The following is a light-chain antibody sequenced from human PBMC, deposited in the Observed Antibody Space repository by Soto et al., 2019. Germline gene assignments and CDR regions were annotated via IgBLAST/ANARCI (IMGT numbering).Light chain of an antibody. CDR3: RQSYGTPYT. CDR1: QSISTY. CDR2: DAS. V-gene: IGKV1-39*01. J-gene: IGKJ2*01. Sequence: DIQMTQSPSSLSASVGDRVTITCRPSQSISTYLNWYQQKPRKAPTLLIYDASTLHTGVPSRFSGSGSGTDFTLTISSLQPEDFATYFCRQSYGTPYTFGQGTKLEIK.